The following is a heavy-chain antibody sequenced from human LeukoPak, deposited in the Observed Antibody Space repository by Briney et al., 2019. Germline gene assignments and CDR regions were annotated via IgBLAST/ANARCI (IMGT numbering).Heavy chain of an antibody. CDR1: GFTFRDYH. V-gene: IGHV3-11*01. CDR2: ISSSGSTI. Sequence: GGPLRLSCAASGFTFRDYHMSWIRQAPGKGLEWVSYISSSGSTIHYADSVKGRFTISRDNAKNSLYLQMNSLRAEDTAVYYCARDSTTTGSYFDYWGQGTLVTVSS. J-gene: IGHJ4*02. D-gene: IGHD1-1*01. CDR3: ARDSTTTGSYFDY.